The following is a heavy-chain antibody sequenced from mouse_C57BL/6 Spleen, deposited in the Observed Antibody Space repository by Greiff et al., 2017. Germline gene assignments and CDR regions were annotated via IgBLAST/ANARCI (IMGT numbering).Heavy chain of an antibody. CDR2: INPGSGGT. CDR3: ARSGAAPYGGGFAY. CDR1: GYAFTNYL. D-gene: IGHD6-1*01. J-gene: IGHJ3*01. Sequence: QVQLQQSGAELVRPGTSVKVSCKASGYAFTNYLIEWVKQRPGQGLEWIGVINPGSGGTNYNEKFKGKATLTADKSSSTAYMQLSILPSEDSAVXFGARSGAAPYGGGFAYWGQGTLVTVSA. V-gene: IGHV1-54*01.